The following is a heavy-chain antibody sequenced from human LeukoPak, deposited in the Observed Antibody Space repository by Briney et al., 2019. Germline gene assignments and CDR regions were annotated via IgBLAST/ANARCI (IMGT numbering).Heavy chain of an antibody. D-gene: IGHD3-22*01. V-gene: IGHV3-23*01. J-gene: IGHJ4*02. CDR2: ISGSGGTT. CDR1: GFTFSSYA. CDR3: AKEPRYYYDSSGYYRFDY. Sequence: PGGSLRLSCAASGFTFSSYAMSWVRQAPGKGLEWVSAISGSGGTTYYADSVEGRFTISRDNSKNTLYLQMNSLRAEDTAVYYCAKEPRYYYDSSGYYRFDYWGQGTLVTVSS.